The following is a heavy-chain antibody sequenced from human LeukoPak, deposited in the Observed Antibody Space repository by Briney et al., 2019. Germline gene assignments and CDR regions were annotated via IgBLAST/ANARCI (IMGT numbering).Heavy chain of an antibody. CDR3: ARVITGTTMDVEF. J-gene: IGHJ4*02. Sequence: NPSQTLSLTCTDSGGSIISGGYYWCWIRQHRGKGLEWIGYIYYSGSTYYNPSLKSRVTISVDTSKNQFSLKLSSVTAADTAVYYCARVITGTTMDVEFWGQGTLVTVSS. CDR1: GGSIISGGYY. V-gene: IGHV4-31*03. D-gene: IGHD1-7*01. CDR2: IYYSGST.